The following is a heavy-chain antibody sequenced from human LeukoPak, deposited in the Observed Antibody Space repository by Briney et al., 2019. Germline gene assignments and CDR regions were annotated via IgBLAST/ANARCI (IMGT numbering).Heavy chain of an antibody. Sequence: GGCLRLSCAASGFTFSSYSMNWVRQAPGKGLEWVSSIISSSSYSYYADSVKGRFTISRDNGKNVLYLQMNSLRAEDTAVYYCARASMAAAGVDYWGQGTLVTV. D-gene: IGHD6-13*01. CDR2: IISSSSYS. J-gene: IGHJ4*02. CDR1: GFTFSSYS. CDR3: ARASMAAAGVDY. V-gene: IGHV3-21*01.